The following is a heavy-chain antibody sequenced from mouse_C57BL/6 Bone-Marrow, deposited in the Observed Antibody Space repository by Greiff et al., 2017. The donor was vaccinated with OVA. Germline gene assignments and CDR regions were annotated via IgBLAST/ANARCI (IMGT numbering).Heavy chain of an antibody. V-gene: IGHV1-63*01. J-gene: IGHJ2*01. CDR3: ARWIYYYGSSLDY. CDR2: IYPGGGYT. D-gene: IGHD1-1*01. CDR1: GYTFTNYW. Sequence: VKLVESGAELVRPGTSVKMSCKASGYTFTNYWIGWAKQRPGHGLEWIGDIYPGGGYTNYNEKFKGKATLTADKSSSTAYMQFSNLTSEDSAIYYCARWIYYYGSSLDYWGQGTTLTVSS.